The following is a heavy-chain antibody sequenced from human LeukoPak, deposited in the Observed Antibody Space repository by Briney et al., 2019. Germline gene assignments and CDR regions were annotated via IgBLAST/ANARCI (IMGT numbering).Heavy chain of an antibody. Sequence: ASVKVSCKASGYTFTSYDISWVRQAPGQGLEWMGWISPYNGNTNYAQKLQGRVTMTTDTSTSTAYMELRSLRSDDTAVYYCARGVIAAGGNDFDYWGQGTLVTVSS. D-gene: IGHD6-13*01. CDR2: ISPYNGNT. V-gene: IGHV1-18*01. CDR3: ARGVIAAGGNDFDY. J-gene: IGHJ4*02. CDR1: GYTFTSYD.